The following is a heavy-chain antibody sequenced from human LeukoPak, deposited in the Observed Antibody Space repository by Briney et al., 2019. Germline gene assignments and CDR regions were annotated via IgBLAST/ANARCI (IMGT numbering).Heavy chain of an antibody. J-gene: IGHJ3*02. Sequence: PGGSLRLSCAASGFTFSSYAMSWVRQAPGKGLEWVSAISGSGGSTYYADSVKGRFTISRDNSKNTLYLQMNSLRAEDTAVYYCAKEDPLGMEWLLRSAFDIWGQGTMVTVSS. D-gene: IGHD3-3*01. CDR2: ISGSGGST. V-gene: IGHV3-23*01. CDR3: AKEDPLGMEWLLRSAFDI. CDR1: GFTFSSYA.